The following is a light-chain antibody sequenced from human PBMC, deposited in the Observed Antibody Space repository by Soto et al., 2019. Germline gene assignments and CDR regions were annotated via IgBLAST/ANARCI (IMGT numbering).Light chain of an antibody. Sequence: QSVLTQPASVSGSPGQSITISCTGTSSDVGGYNYVSWYQHHPGKVPKLMIYEVSDRPSGVSNRFSGSKSGNTASLTISGLQAEDEADYYCTSYTRSNTWVFGGGTQLTVL. J-gene: IGLJ3*02. CDR2: EVS. CDR1: SSDVGGYNY. CDR3: TSYTRSNTWV. V-gene: IGLV2-14*01.